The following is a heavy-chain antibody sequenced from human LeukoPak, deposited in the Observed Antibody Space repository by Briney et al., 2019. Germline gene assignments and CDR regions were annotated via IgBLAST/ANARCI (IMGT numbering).Heavy chain of an antibody. Sequence: PSGTLSLTCAVSGGSISSDNWWSWVRQPPGKGLEWLGQIFRSGYTKYNPSLMSRVSISIDKSKNQFSLKLTSVTAADTAVYYCATLKNRWPMGVDYSGMDVWGQGTTVTVSS. CDR2: IFRSGYT. CDR1: GGSISSDNW. CDR3: ATLKNRWPMGVDYSGMDV. J-gene: IGHJ6*02. D-gene: IGHD1-14*01. V-gene: IGHV4-4*02.